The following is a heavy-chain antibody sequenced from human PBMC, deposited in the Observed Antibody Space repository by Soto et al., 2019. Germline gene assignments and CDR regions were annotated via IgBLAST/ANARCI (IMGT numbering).Heavy chain of an antibody. J-gene: IGHJ6*02. Sequence: QVQLVESGGGLVKPGGSLRLSCAASGLTFSDCYMNWIRQAPGKGLEWVSYISSSGSSINYAGSVKGRFTISRDNAKKSLYPQMNTLRAADTAMYYCARVRFGEWGYAMDVWGQGTTVTVS. CDR2: ISSSGSSI. D-gene: IGHD3-10*01. CDR1: GLTFSDCY. CDR3: ARVRFGEWGYAMDV. V-gene: IGHV3-11*01.